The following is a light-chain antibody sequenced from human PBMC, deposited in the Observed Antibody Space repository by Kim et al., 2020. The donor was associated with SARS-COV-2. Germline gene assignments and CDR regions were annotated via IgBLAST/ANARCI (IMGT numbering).Light chain of an antibody. Sequence: PGQTARITCSGDALPKQYAYWFQQEPGQAPVVLIYEDTERPSGIPERFSGSTSGTTVTLTISAVQAEDEADYYCQSADSSDTFWVFGGGTQLTVL. J-gene: IGLJ3*02. CDR1: ALPKQY. V-gene: IGLV3-25*03. CDR2: EDT. CDR3: QSADSSDTFWV.